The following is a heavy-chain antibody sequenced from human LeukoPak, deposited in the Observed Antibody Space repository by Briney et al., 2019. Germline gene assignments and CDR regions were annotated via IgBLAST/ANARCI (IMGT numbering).Heavy chain of an antibody. J-gene: IGHJ4*02. V-gene: IGHV3-7*01. CDR2: IKQDGSEE. CDR1: GFTFSSYW. Sequence: GGSLRLSCAASGFTFSSYWMSWVRQAPGKGLEWVANIKQDGSEEYYVDSVKGRFTISRDNAKNSLYLQMNSLRAEDTAVYYCARDPEKLEYYFDYWGQGTLVTVSS. D-gene: IGHD4-23*01. CDR3: ARDPEKLEYYFDY.